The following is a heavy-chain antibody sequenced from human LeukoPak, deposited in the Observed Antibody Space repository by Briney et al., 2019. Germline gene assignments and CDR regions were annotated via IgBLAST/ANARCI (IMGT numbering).Heavy chain of an antibody. CDR3: ARDMTSDTHWFDP. CDR2: INPNSGGT. CDR1: GYTFTGYY. V-gene: IGHV1-2*02. J-gene: IGHJ5*02. D-gene: IGHD4-11*01. Sequence: ASVKVSCKASGYTFTGYYMHWVRQAPGQGLEWMGWINPNSGGTNYAQKFQGRVTMTRDTSISTAYMELSRLRSDDTAVYYCARDMTSDTHWFDPWGQGTLVTVSS.